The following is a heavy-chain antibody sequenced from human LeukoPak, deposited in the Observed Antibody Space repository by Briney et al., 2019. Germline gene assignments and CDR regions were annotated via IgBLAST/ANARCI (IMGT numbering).Heavy chain of an antibody. D-gene: IGHD6-13*01. V-gene: IGHV3-23*01. CDR2: SSGSGGST. J-gene: IGHJ5*02. Sequence: GASLRLSCAASGFTFSSYAMSWARQAPGKGLEWVSVSSGSGGSTYYADFVKGRFTISRDISKNTLYLQMNSLRAEDTAVYYCAKCGQQLVPRWFDPWGQGTLVTVSS. CDR3: AKCGQQLVPRWFDP. CDR1: GFTFSSYA.